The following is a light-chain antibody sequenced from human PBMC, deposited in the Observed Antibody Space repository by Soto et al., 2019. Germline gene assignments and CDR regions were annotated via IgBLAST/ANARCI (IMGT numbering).Light chain of an antibody. CDR3: QQSYSTPFT. J-gene: IGKJ5*01. V-gene: IGKV1-39*01. Sequence: DIQLTQSPSSLSASVGDRVTIACRASQTISNFLNWYQGKPGKPPKLLIYSSSTLQSGVPSRFSGSGSGTDFTLTINGLQPEDFATYYCQQSYSTPFTFGQGTRLEIK. CDR2: SSS. CDR1: QTISNF.